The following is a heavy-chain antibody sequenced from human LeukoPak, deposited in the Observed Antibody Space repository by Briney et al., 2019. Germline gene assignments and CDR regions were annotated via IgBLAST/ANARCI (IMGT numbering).Heavy chain of an antibody. V-gene: IGHV4-31*03. CDR2: IYYTGNT. D-gene: IGHD3-10*01. CDR1: GGSISSGGYY. Sequence: PSQTLSLTCTVSGGSISSGGYYWSWIRQCPGKGLEWIGYIYYTGNTYYNPSLKSRVAISVDTSKNQFSLKLTSVTAADTAVYYCARDNSGVLDYWGQGTLVTVSS. CDR3: ARDNSGVLDY. J-gene: IGHJ4*02.